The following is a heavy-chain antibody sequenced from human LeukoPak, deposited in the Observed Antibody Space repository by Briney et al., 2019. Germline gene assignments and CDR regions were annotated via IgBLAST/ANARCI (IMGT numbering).Heavy chain of an antibody. J-gene: IGHJ6*03. CDR3: ASLPFTIFGVVNYYMDV. D-gene: IGHD3-3*01. Sequence: GGSLRLSCAASGFTFSDYYMSWIRQAPGKGLERVSYISSSGSTIYYADSVKGRFTISRDNAKNSLYLQMNSLRAEDTAVYYCASLPFTIFGVVNYYMDVWGKGTTVTVSS. V-gene: IGHV3-11*04. CDR2: ISSSGSTI. CDR1: GFTFSDYY.